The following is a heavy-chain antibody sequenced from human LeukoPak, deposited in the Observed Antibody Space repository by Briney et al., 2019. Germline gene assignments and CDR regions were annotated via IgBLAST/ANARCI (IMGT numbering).Heavy chain of an antibody. CDR1: GFSFSSFG. J-gene: IGHJ6*02. CDR2: VWYDGSNK. CDR3: ARDVVAATQTFSYGMDV. Sequence: GGSLRLSCAASGFSFSSFGIHWVRQSPGKGLEWVAIVWYDGSNKHYADSVKGRFTISRDNSKNTLYLQMNSLRAEHTAVYYCARDVVAATQTFSYGMDVWGQGTTVTVSS. D-gene: IGHD2-15*01. V-gene: IGHV3-33*01.